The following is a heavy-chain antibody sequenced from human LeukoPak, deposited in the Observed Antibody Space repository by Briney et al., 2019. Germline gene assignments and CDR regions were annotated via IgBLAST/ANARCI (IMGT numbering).Heavy chain of an antibody. J-gene: IGHJ3*01. CDR3: ARGLGGDQPG. D-gene: IGHD3-16*01. Sequence: KSGGSLRLSCAASGFTFSSYSMNWVRQAPGKGLEWVSSISSSSSYIYYADSVKGRFTISRDNAKNSLYLQMNSLRAEDTAVYYCARGLGGDQPGWGQGTMVTVSS. V-gene: IGHV3-21*01. CDR1: GFTFSSYS. CDR2: ISSSSSYI.